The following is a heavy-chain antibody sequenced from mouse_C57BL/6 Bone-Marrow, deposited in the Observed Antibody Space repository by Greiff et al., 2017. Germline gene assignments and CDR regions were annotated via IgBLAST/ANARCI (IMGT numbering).Heavy chain of an antibody. CDR2: IDPANGNT. D-gene: IGHD1-1*01. CDR1: GFNIKNTY. J-gene: IGHJ4*01. V-gene: IGHV14-3*01. CDR3: ARLLLRYHYYAMDY. Sequence: EVKLVESVAELVRPGASVKLSCTASGFNIKNTYMHWVKQRPEQGLEWIGRIDPANGNTKYAPKFQVKATITADTSSNTAYLQLSSLTSEDTAIYYCARLLLRYHYYAMDYWGQGTSVTVSS.